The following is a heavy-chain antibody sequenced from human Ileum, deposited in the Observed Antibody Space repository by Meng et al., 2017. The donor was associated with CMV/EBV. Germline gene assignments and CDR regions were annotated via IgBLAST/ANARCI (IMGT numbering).Heavy chain of an antibody. J-gene: IGHJ4*02. CDR2: IDTSTGNP. CDR1: GYTFTIYA. CDR3: AREGESGTYQY. Sequence: QVQLVQSGSALEKPGASERVSCKASGYTFTIYAMNWVRQAPGQGLEWMGWIDTSTGNPTYAQGFTGRFVFSLDTSVSTAYLQISSLKAEDTAVYYCAREGESGTYQYWGQGTLVTVSS. V-gene: IGHV7-4-1*02. D-gene: IGHD1-26*01.